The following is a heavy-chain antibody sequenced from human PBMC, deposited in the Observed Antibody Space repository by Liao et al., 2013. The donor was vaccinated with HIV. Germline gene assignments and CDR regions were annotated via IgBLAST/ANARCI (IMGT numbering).Heavy chain of an antibody. V-gene: IGHV4-4*07. J-gene: IGHJ4*02. CDR1: VDSIGSFY. D-gene: IGHD3-10*01. CDR3: ARSYPRGYDSHFFDY. Sequence: QVQLQESGPGLVKPSETLSLTCTISVDSIGSFYWNWIRQPAGKGLEWIGRTFSSQTAEYNPSSRIESPLSLDPSNEHFSLTLRSVTAADTAVYYCARSYPRGYDSHFFDYWGQGITGHRLL. CDR2: TFSSQTA.